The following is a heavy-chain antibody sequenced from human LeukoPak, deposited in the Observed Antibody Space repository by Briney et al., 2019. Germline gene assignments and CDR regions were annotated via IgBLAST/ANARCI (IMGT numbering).Heavy chain of an antibody. CDR1: GDSISSSYYY. CDR2: IYYGGST. J-gene: IGHJ6*02. CDR3: ARRSHCMGGSCPPV. V-gene: IGHV4-39*01. Sequence: PSETLSLTCTVSGDSISSSYYYWVWIRQPPGKGLEWIGSIYYGGSTYYNPSLKSRVTISSDTSKNQFSLKLSSVTATDTAVYCCARRSHCMGGSCPPVWGQGTTVTVSS. D-gene: IGHD2-15*01.